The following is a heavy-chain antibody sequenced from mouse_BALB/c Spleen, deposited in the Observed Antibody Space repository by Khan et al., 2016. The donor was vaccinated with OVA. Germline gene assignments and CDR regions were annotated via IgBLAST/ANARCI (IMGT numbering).Heavy chain of an antibody. V-gene: IGHV9-3-1*01. J-gene: IGHJ4*01. CDR1: GYTFTTYG. CDR3: ARVGYSGTMDY. D-gene: IGHD2-14*01. Sequence: QIQLVQSGPELKKPGVTVKISCKASGYTFTTYGMNWVKQAPGKGLKWMGWINTYTGEPTYVDDFKGRFAFALETSASTAYLQINNLKNEDTATYFCARVGYSGTMDYWGQGTSVTVSS. CDR2: INTYTGEP.